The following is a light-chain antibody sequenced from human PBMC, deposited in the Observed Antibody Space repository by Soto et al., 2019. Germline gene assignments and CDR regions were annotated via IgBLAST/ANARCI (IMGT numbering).Light chain of an antibody. V-gene: IGKV1-39*01. Sequence: DAQMTQSPSSLSASVGDSVTITCRASQSIGTYLDWYQHKPGKAPKLLIYAASSLQSGVPSRFSGSGSGTDFTLNIRSLQPEDFGTDYSQERHSNFGQWTKLEIK. CDR2: AAS. CDR3: QERHSN. CDR1: QSIGTY. J-gene: IGKJ2*01.